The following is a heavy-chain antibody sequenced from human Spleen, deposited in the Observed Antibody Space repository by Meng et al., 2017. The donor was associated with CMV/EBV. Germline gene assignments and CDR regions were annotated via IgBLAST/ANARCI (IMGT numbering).Heavy chain of an antibody. J-gene: IGHJ4*02. CDR1: GYPCISYG. V-gene: IGHV1-69*05. D-gene: IGHD3-9*01. Sequence: TSGYPCISYGISWVRQAPGQGLEWMGGIIPRFGTAKHAQKFQGRVTITTDESTSAVYMELSSLRSEDTAVYYCAVLYYDILTGSFDYWGQGSLVTVSS. CDR3: AVLYYDILTGSFDY. CDR2: IIPRFGTA.